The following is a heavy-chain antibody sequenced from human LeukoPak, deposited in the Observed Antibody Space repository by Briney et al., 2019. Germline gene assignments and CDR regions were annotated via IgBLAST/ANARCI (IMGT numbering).Heavy chain of an antibody. CDR1: GGSISSSSYY. Sequence: PSETLSLTCTVSGGSISSSSYYWGWIPQPPGKGLEWIGSISCSRSTYYNPSLKSRVTISVETSKIQFSLKLSSVTAADTAVYYCARDYGAIFDYWGQGTLVSVSS. J-gene: IGHJ4*02. V-gene: IGHV4-39*01. CDR2: ISCSRST. CDR3: ARDYGAIFDY. D-gene: IGHD4-17*01.